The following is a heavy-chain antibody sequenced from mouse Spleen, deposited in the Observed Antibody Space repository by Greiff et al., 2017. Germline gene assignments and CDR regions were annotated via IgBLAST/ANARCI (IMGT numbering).Heavy chain of an antibody. CDR3: TRYDYGYEGFAY. CDR2: IDPETGGT. V-gene: IGHV1-15*01. CDR1: GYTFTDYE. D-gene: IGHD1-2*01. Sequence: VQLQQSGAELVRPGASVTLSCKASGYTFTDYEMHWVKQTPVHGLEWIGAIDPETGGTAYNQKFKGKAILTADKSSSTAYMELRSLTSEDSAVYYCTRYDYGYEGFAYWGQGTLVTVSA. J-gene: IGHJ3*01.